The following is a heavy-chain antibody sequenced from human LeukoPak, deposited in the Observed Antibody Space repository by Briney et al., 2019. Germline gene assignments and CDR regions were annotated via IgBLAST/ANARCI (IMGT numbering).Heavy chain of an antibody. CDR3: AKDPPSGSYSGYFDY. Sequence: GGSLRLSCAASGFTFSSYGMHWVRQPPGNGREWVAVISYDGSNKYYADSVKGRFTISRDNSKNTLYLQMNSLRAEDTAVYYCAKDPPSGSYSGYFDYWGQGTLVTVSS. D-gene: IGHD1-26*01. CDR1: GFTFSSYG. V-gene: IGHV3-30*18. CDR2: ISYDGSNK. J-gene: IGHJ4*02.